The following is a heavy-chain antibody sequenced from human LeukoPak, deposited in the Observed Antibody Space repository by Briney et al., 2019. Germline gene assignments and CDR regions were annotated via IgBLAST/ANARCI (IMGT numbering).Heavy chain of an antibody. Sequence: GGSLRLSRAASGFTFSDYYMSWIRQAPGKGLEWLSYIISSGTTIYYADSVKGRFTVSRDNAKNSLYLQMNSLRADDTAVYYCARHSSGWSFDYWGQGTLVTVSS. V-gene: IGHV3-11*04. CDR1: GFTFSDYY. J-gene: IGHJ4*02. CDR2: IISSGTTI. D-gene: IGHD3-22*01. CDR3: ARHSSGWSFDY.